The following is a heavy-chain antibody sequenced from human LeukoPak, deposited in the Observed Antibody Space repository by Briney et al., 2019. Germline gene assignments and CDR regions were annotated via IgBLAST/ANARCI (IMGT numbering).Heavy chain of an antibody. Sequence: SETLSLTCTVSGDSISSYYWSWIRQPPGKGLEWIGYIYYSGSTNYNPSLNSRVTISVDTSKNQFSLKLTSVTAADTAVYYCGRVFYSSNWNLFDPWGQGTLVTVSS. J-gene: IGHJ5*02. CDR1: GDSISSYY. CDR3: GRVFYSSNWNLFDP. V-gene: IGHV4-59*01. D-gene: IGHD6-13*01. CDR2: IYYSGST.